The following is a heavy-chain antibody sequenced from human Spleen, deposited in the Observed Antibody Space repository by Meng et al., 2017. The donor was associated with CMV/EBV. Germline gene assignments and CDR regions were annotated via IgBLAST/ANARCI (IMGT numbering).Heavy chain of an antibody. Sequence: SGGSVSSGSYYWRWLRPPPGKGLEWIGYIYYSGSTNYNPSLKSRVTISVDTSKNQFSLKLSSVTAADTAVYYCARGPSATTLFSFDYWGQGTLVTVSS. D-gene: IGHD5-12*01. J-gene: IGHJ4*02. CDR2: IYYSGST. V-gene: IGHV4-61*01. CDR3: ARGPSATTLFSFDY. CDR1: GGSVSSGSYY.